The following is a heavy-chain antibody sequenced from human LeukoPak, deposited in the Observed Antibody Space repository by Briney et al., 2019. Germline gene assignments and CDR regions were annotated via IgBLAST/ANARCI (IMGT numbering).Heavy chain of an antibody. CDR1: GYTFTSYG. J-gene: IGHJ4*02. D-gene: IGHD6-6*01. CDR3: ARYSSSSFDY. Sequence: ASVKVSCKASGYTFTSYGISWVRQAPGQGLEWMGWISAYNGNTNYAQKLQGRLTITRNTSIGTAYMDLSSLRSEDTAVYYCARYSSSSFDYWGQGTLVTVSS. V-gene: IGHV1-18*01. CDR2: ISAYNGNT.